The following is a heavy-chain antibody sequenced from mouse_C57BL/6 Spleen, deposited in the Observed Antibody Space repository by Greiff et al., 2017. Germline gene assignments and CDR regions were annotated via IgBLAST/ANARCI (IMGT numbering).Heavy chain of an antibody. CDR1: GFTFSDYY. CDR2: ISNGGGST. D-gene: IGHD2-4*01. Sequence: EVQRVESGGGLVQPGGSLKLSCAASGFTFSDYYMYWVRQTPEKRLEWVAYISNGGGSTYYPDTIKGRFTISRDNAKNTLYLQMSRLKSEDTAMYYCARQGDYGWYFDVWGTGTTVTVSS. J-gene: IGHJ1*03. CDR3: ARQGDYGWYFDV. V-gene: IGHV5-12*01.